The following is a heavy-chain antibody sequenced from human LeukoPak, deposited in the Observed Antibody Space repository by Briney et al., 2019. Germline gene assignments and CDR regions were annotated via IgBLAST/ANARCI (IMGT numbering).Heavy chain of an antibody. D-gene: IGHD2-15*01. CDR1: GGTFSSYA. CDR3: ASTDLVVVAATTEYYFDY. CDR2: IIPIFGTA. V-gene: IGHV1-69*06. J-gene: IGHJ4*02. Sequence: SVKVSCKASGGTFSSYAISWVRQAPGQGLEWMGGIIPIFGTANYAQKFQGSVTITADKSTSTAYMELSSLRSEDTAVYYCASTDLVVVAATTEYYFDYWGQGTLVTVSS.